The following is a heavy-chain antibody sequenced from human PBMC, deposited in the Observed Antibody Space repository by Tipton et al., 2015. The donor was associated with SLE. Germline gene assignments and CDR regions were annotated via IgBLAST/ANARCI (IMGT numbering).Heavy chain of an antibody. V-gene: IGHV4-38-2*02. CDR1: GYSISSGYY. J-gene: IGHJ4*02. CDR3: AREEWGRYCSGGSCYPKPGALFDY. D-gene: IGHD2-15*01. Sequence: LRLSCTVSGYSISSGYYWGWIRQPPGKGLEWIGSIYHSGSTYYNPSLKSRVTISVDTSKNQFSLKLSSVTAADTAVYYCAREEWGRYCSGGSCYPKPGALFDYWGQGTLVTVSS. CDR2: IYHSGST.